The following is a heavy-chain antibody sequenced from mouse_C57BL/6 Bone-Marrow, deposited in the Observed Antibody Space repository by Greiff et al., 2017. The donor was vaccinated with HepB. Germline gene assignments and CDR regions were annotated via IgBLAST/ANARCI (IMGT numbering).Heavy chain of an antibody. CDR1: GYAFTNYL. J-gene: IGHJ3*01. CDR3: ATSDYYGLAWFAY. CDR2: INPGSGGT. V-gene: IGHV1-54*01. D-gene: IGHD1-1*01. Sequence: VQLQQSGAELVRPGTSVKVSCKASGYAFTNYLIEWVKQRPGQGLEWIGVINPGSGGTNYNEKFKGKATLTADKSSSTAYMQLSSLTSEDSAVYFCATSDYYGLAWFAYWGQGTLVTVSA.